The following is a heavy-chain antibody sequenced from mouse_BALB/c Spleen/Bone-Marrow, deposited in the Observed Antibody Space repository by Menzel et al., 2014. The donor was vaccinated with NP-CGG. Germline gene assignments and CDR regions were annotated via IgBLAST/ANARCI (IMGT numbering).Heavy chain of an antibody. Sequence: EVQGVESGGDLVKPGGSLKLSCAASGFTFSSYGMSWVRQTPDKRLGWVATINNGGSYTFYPDSVKGRCTISRDNAKNTLCLQKSSLKSEDTAMYYCARRRDGPYAMDYWGQGTSVTVSS. CDR3: ARRRDGPYAMDY. V-gene: IGHV5-6*01. D-gene: IGHD2-3*01. CDR1: GFTFSSYG. J-gene: IGHJ4*01. CDR2: INNGGSYT.